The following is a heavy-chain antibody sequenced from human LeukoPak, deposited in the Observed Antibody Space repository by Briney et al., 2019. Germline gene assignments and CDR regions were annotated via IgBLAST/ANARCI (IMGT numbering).Heavy chain of an antibody. V-gene: IGHV3-23*01. J-gene: IGHJ4*02. D-gene: IGHD6-19*01. CDR1: GFTFSSYA. CDR3: AKQRGQWLVIDY. CDR2: ISGSGGST. Sequence: PGGSLRLSCAASGFTFSSYAMSWVRQAPGKGLEWVSAISGSGGSTYYADSVKGRFTISRDNSKNTLYLQTNSLRAEDAAVYYCAKQRGQWLVIDYWGQGTLVTVSS.